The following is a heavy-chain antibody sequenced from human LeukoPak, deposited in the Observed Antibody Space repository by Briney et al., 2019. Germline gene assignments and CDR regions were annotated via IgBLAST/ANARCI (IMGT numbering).Heavy chain of an antibody. D-gene: IGHD3-22*01. CDR3: AKKMKWLHDAFDI. V-gene: IGHV3-23*01. CDR2: ISGSGGST. J-gene: IGHJ3*02. CDR1: GFTFSSYA. Sequence: PGGSLRLSCAASGFTFSSYAMSWVRQAPGKGLGWVSAISGSGGSTYYADSVKGRFTISRDNSKNTLYLQMNILRAEDTAVYYCAKKMKWLHDAFDIWGKGTMVTVSS.